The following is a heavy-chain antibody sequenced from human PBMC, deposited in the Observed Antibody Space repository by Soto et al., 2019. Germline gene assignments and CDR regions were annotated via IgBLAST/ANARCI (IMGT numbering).Heavy chain of an antibody. D-gene: IGHD2-2*01. CDR1: GFTFSSYA. V-gene: IGHV3-23*01. J-gene: IGHJ5*02. Sequence: PGGSLRLSCAASGFTFSSYAMSWVRQAPGKGLEWVSAISGSGGSTYYADSVRGRFTISRDNSKNTLYLQMNSLRAEDTAVYYCAKDLLLVPAAEWGSWFDPWGQGTLVTVSS. CDR2: ISGSGGST. CDR3: AKDLLLVPAAEWGSWFDP.